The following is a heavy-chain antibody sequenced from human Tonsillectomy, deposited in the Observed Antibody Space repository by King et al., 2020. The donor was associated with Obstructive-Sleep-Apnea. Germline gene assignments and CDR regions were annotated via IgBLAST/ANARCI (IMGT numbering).Heavy chain of an antibody. J-gene: IGHJ1*01. CDR3: ARIAAAGTLYFQH. CDR1: GGSISSGGYY. D-gene: IGHD6-13*01. CDR2: IYYSGTT. V-gene: IGHV4-31*01. Sequence: QLQESGPGLVKPSQTLSLTCTVSGGSISSGGYYWSWIRQHPGKGLEWIGYIYYSGTTYYNPSLKSLVTISVDTSKNQFSLKLSSVTAADTAVYYCARIAAAGTLYFQHWGQGTLVTVSS.